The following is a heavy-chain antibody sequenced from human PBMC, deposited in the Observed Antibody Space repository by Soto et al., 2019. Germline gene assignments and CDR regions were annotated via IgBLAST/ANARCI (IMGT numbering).Heavy chain of an antibody. V-gene: IGHV3-30-3*01. J-gene: IGHJ4*02. CDR3: ASMGGVVVITSDDY. Sequence: QVQLVESGGGVVQPGRSLRLSCAASGFTFSSYAMHWVRQAPGKGLEWVAVISYDGSNKYYADSVKGRFTISRDNSKNTMYLQKNSLRAEDTDVYYWASMGGVVVITSDDYWGQGTLVTVSS. CDR1: GFTFSSYA. CDR2: ISYDGSNK. D-gene: IGHD3-22*01.